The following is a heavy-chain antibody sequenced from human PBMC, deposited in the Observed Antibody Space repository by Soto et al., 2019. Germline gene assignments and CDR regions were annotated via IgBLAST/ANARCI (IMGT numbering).Heavy chain of an antibody. CDR2: IFYDGSND. Sequence: GGSLRLSCAGSGFFFQNYAMHWVRLAPGKGLEWVAYIFYDGSNDNYAESVKVRLTVSRDNSEGMLYLQMNNLRVEDTGVYFCARAMTMTLARIFGMDVWGPGTTVTVSS. CDR3: ARAMTMTLARIFGMDV. J-gene: IGHJ6*02. V-gene: IGHV3-33*01. CDR1: GFFFQNYA. D-gene: IGHD3-3*01.